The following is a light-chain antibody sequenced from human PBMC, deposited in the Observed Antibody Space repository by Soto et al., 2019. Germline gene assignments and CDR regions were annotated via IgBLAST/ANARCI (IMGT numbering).Light chain of an antibody. CDR3: QQLNSYPFT. J-gene: IGKJ5*01. V-gene: IGKV1-5*01. CDR1: QSISSW. Sequence: VQMRKSPSTLFAPVGDRVTITCRASQSISSWLAWYQQKPGKAPKLLIYAASTLQSGVPSRFSGSGSGTDFTLTISSLQPEDFATYYCQQLNSYPFTFGQGTRLEIK. CDR2: AAS.